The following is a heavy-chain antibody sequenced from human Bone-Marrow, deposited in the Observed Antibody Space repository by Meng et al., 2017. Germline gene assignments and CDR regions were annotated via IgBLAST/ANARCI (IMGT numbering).Heavy chain of an antibody. D-gene: IGHD3-10*01. V-gene: IGHV3-53*04. J-gene: IGHJ6*02. CDR3: ATSYGSGSYWNYYYYYGMDV. CDR2: IYSGGST. Sequence: CLCLSRVASGLTVSSNYMSWVRDAPGKGLEWVSVIYSGGSTYCADSVKGRFTISRHNSKNTLYLHMNSLRAEDTAVYYCATSYGSGSYWNYYYYYGMDVWGQGTTVTVSS. CDR1: GLTVSSNY.